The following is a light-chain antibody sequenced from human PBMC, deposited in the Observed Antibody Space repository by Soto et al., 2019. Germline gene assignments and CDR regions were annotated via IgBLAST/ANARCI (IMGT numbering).Light chain of an antibody. J-gene: IGLJ1*01. CDR3: VSYTTSASYG. Sequence: QSVLTQPASVSGSPGQSITISCTGTSSDVGNYIFVSCYRQHPGKAPTLMIYDINNRPSGVSNRCSGSKSGNTASLTISGLQAEDEADYYCVSYTTSASYGFGTGTKVTVL. CDR1: SSDVGNYIF. V-gene: IGLV2-14*01. CDR2: DIN.